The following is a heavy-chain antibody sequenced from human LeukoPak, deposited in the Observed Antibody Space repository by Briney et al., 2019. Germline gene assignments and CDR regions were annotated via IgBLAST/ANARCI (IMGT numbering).Heavy chain of an antibody. Sequence: SVGVSCKASGYTFTSYGIIWVRQAPGQGLGWLGGIIPIFGTANYAQKFQGRVTITADESTSTAYMELSSLRSEDTAVYYCARPVVSGSGYPPVGYFDLWGRGTLVTVSS. J-gene: IGHJ2*01. CDR2: IIPIFGTA. CDR3: ARPVVSGSGYPPVGYFDL. CDR1: GYTFTSYG. D-gene: IGHD3-22*01. V-gene: IGHV1-69*13.